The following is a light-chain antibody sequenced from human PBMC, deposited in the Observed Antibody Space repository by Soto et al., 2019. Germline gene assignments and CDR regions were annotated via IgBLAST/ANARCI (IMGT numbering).Light chain of an antibody. V-gene: IGKV3-20*01. CDR3: QQYGTTPWT. J-gene: IGKJ1*01. Sequence: EIVLTQSPGTLSLSPGERATLSFIASQSVSNNYLAWYQQKPGQAPRLLISRAVTRAIGIPDRFSGSGSGTGFTLTISSLEPEDFALYYCQQYGTTPWTFGQGTKVDIK. CDR1: QSVSNNY. CDR2: RAV.